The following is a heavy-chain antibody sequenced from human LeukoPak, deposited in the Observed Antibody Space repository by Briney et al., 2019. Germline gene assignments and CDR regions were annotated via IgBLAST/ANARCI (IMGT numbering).Heavy chain of an antibody. Sequence: SETLSLTCTVSGGSIRSYYWSWIRQPPGKGLEWIGYIYYSGSTNYNPSLKSRVTISVDTSKNQFSLKLSSVTAADTAVYYCARGYGDYGNWFDPWGQGTLVTVSS. J-gene: IGHJ5*02. CDR3: ARGYGDYGNWFDP. CDR2: IYYSGST. D-gene: IGHD4-17*01. V-gene: IGHV4-59*01. CDR1: GGSIRSYY.